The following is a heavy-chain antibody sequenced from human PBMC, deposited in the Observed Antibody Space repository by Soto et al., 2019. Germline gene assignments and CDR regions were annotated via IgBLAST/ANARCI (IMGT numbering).Heavy chain of an antibody. Sequence: QVQLVESGGGVVQPGGSLRLSCVASGFAFSTYPMHWVRQAPGKGLEWVAIISYDGSNEYYADSVKGRFTASRDNSKNTLYLQMNSLRAEETAVYYCAIFYVSGGFYYYSRLDLWGQGTTVAVSS. CDR2: ISYDGSNE. CDR1: GFAFSTYP. D-gene: IGHD3-10*01. J-gene: IGHJ6*02. V-gene: IGHV3-30-3*01. CDR3: AIFYVSGGFYYYSRLDL.